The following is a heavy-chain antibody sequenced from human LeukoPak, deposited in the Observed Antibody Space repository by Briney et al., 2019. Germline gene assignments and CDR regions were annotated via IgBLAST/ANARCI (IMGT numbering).Heavy chain of an antibody. CDR2: ISGSSYHI. CDR1: GFTFSTCS. J-gene: IGHJ5*02. Sequence: PGGSLRLSCAASGFTFSTCSMKWVRQAPGKALEWVSSISGSSYHIYYADSVKGRFTISRDNANNLLYLQMNSLRAEDTAVYYCARHYGPWGQGTLVTVSS. D-gene: IGHD3-16*01. CDR3: ARHYGP. V-gene: IGHV3-21*01.